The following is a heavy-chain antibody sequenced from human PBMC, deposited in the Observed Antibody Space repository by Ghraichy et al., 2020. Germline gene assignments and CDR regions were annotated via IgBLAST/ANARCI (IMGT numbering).Heavy chain of an antibody. D-gene: IGHD2-8*02. CDR1: GGSISSGDYS. Sequence: SETLSLTCAVSGGSISSGDYSWSWIRQPPGKDLEWIGSIYPGGNTYYNPSLKNRGTLLVDKSTNQFSLKVTSVTVADTAVYYCARAERLAASGGGFDPWGQGTLVTVSS. J-gene: IGHJ5*02. CDR3: ARAERLAASGGGFDP. V-gene: IGHV4-30-2*01. CDR2: IYPGGNT.